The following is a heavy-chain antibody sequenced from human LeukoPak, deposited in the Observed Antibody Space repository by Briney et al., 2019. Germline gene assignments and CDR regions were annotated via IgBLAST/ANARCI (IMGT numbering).Heavy chain of an antibody. D-gene: IGHD3-16*01. CDR2: IQSDGSDK. Sequence: GRCLRLSCAAYTFSPSSYGMHCDRPAPGKGLEWLSFIQSDGSDKDYAESVKGRLTIAKDNSKHTLYLQMNSLRPEDTAVYYCARWGVGSKYVLQHWGQGTLVTVSS. CDR1: TFSPSSYG. V-gene: IGHV3-30*02. J-gene: IGHJ1*01. CDR3: ARWGVGSKYVLQH.